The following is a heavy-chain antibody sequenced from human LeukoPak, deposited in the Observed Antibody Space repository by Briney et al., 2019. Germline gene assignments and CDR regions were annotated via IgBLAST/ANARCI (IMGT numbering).Heavy chain of an antibody. CDR2: IYHSGST. Sequence: TLSLTCTVSGGSISSGGYYWSWIRQPPGKGLEWIGYIYHSGSTYYNPSLKSRVTISVDRSKNQFSLKLSSVTAADTAVYYCAKNSDHQGQGPGYWGQGTLVTVSS. D-gene: IGHD1-14*01. CDR1: GGSISSGGYY. V-gene: IGHV4-30-2*01. CDR3: AKNSDHQGQGPGY. J-gene: IGHJ4*02.